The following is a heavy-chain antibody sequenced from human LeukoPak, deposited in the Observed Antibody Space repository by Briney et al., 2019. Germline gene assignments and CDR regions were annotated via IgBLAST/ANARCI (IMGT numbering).Heavy chain of an antibody. CDR3: ARDYYGSGNYFTGPCDY. V-gene: IGHV3-7*05. D-gene: IGHD3-10*01. Sequence: GGSLRLSCEASGFTFSSYRMSWVRQAPGKGLEWVANIKQDGSEKYYVDSVKGRFTISRDNPKNSLYLQMNSLRAEDTAVYYCARDYYGSGNYFTGPCDYWGLGTLVTVSS. CDR2: IKQDGSEK. J-gene: IGHJ4*02. CDR1: GFTFSSYR.